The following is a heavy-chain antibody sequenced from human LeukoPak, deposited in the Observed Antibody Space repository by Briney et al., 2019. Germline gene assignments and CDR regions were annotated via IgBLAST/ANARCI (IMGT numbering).Heavy chain of an antibody. CDR1: RGSVSRASYC. CDR3: ATEYCGADCYFDS. J-gene: IGHJ4*02. CDR2: IYYSGSS. Sequence: SETLSLTCTVSRGSVSRASYCSTWIRQPPGKGLEWLGYIYYSGSSDYNPSLKSRVTISLDTSKNQFSLKLSSVTAADTAVYYCATEYCGADCYFDSWGQGTLVTVSS. D-gene: IGHD2-21*02. V-gene: IGHV4-61*01.